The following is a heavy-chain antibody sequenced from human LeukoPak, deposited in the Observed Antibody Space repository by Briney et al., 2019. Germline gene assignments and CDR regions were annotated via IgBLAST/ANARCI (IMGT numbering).Heavy chain of an antibody. CDR3: ALYNTSFWFDP. CDR1: GLTFRNYA. Sequence: QPGGSLRLSCAASGLTFRNYAMSWVRQAPGKGLEWVSAMSGNGESTDYADSVKGRFTISRDNSKNTLYLQMNSLRVEDTASYYCALYNTSFWFDPWGQGTLVTVSS. CDR2: MSGNGEST. J-gene: IGHJ5*02. V-gene: IGHV3-23*01. D-gene: IGHD3-10*01.